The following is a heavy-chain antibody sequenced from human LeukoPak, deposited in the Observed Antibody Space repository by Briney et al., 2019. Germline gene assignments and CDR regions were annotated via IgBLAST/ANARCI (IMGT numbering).Heavy chain of an antibody. V-gene: IGHV3-23*01. CDR2: ISGGGGST. CDR3: AKSDRGDSSGYCHY. J-gene: IGHJ4*02. Sequence: GGSLGLSCAASGFTFSNYAMSWVRQAPGKGLEWVSIISGGGGSTYYADSVKGRFTISRDNSKNTLYLQMNSLRAEDTAVYYCAKSDRGDSSGYCHYWGQGALVTVSS. CDR1: GFTFSNYA. D-gene: IGHD3-22*01.